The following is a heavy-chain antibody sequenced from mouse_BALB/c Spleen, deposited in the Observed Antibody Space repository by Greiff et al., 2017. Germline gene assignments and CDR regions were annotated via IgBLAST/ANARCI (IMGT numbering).Heavy chain of an antibody. V-gene: IGHV5-12-2*01. CDR1: GFTFSSYG. CDR2: ISNGGGST. Sequence: EVKLVESGGDLVKPGGSLKLSCAASGFTFSSYGMSWVRQTPDKRLEWVAYISNGGGSTYYPDTVKGRFTISRDNAKNTLYLQMSSLKSEDTAMYYCARKLHYYAMDYWGQGTSVTVSS. J-gene: IGHJ4*01. CDR3: ARKLHYYAMDY.